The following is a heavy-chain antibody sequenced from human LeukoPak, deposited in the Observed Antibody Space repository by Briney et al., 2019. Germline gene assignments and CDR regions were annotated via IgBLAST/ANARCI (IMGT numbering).Heavy chain of an antibody. CDR2: IYYSGST. V-gene: IGHV4-59*01. D-gene: IGHD4-17*01. Sequence: PSETLSLTCTVSGGSISSYYWSWIRQPPGKGLEWIGYIYYSGSTNYNPSLKSRVTISVDTSKNQFSLKLSSVTAADTAVYYCAGERGLRGINWFDPWGQGTLVTVSS. CDR3: AGERGLRGINWFDP. CDR1: GGSISSYY. J-gene: IGHJ5*02.